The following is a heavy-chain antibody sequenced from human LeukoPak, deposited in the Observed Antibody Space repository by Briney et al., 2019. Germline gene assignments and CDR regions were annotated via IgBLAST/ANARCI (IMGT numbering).Heavy chain of an antibody. Sequence: PGGSLRLSCTVSGFAVSSNSMSWVRQAPGKGLEWVSFIYSDNTHYSDSVKGRFTISRDNSKNTLYLQMNSLRAEDTAVYYCTSTDYYDASWGQGTLVTVSS. CDR3: TSTDYYDAS. J-gene: IGHJ4*02. CDR2: IYSDNT. V-gene: IGHV3-53*01. D-gene: IGHD3-22*01. CDR1: GFAVSSNS.